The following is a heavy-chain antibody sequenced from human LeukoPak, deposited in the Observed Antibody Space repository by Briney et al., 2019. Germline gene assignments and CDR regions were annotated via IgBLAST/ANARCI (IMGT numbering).Heavy chain of an antibody. D-gene: IGHD2-2*01. J-gene: IGHJ4*02. CDR2: ISPDAGTK. Sequence: PGGSLRLSCAASGFTFSSYWMTWFRRAPGKGLEWVANISPDAGTKYYVASVQGRFTISRDNAKNSLYLQMSSLRADDTALYFCSRDVSRNTPDFWGQGTLVSVSS. CDR1: GFTFSSYW. CDR3: SRDVSRNTPDF. V-gene: IGHV3-7*01.